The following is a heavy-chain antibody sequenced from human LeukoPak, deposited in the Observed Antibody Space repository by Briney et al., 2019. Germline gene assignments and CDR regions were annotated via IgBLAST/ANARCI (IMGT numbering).Heavy chain of an antibody. CDR1: GYTFTNYY. V-gene: IGHV1-8*03. J-gene: IGHJ4*02. CDR2: MNPNSGNT. CDR3: ATGLLYYYDSSGPHV. D-gene: IGHD3-22*01. Sequence: ASVKVSCKASGYTFTNYYINWVRQATGQGLEWMGWMNPNSGNTGYAQKFQGRVTITRNTSISTAYMELSSLRSEDTAVYYCATGLLYYYDSSGPHVWGQGTLVTVSS.